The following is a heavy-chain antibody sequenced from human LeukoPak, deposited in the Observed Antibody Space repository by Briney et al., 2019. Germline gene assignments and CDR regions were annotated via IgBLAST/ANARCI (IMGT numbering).Heavy chain of an antibody. CDR3: TAPLPDFLDYGDEQFDY. Sequence: GGSLRLSCAASGFTFSNAWMSWVRQAPGKGLEWVGRIKSKTDGGTTDYAAPVKGRFTISRDDSKNTLYLQMNSLKTEDTAVYYCTAPLPDFLDYGDEQFDYWGQGTLVTVSS. D-gene: IGHD4-17*01. CDR2: IKSKTDGGTT. V-gene: IGHV3-15*01. CDR1: GFTFSNAW. J-gene: IGHJ4*02.